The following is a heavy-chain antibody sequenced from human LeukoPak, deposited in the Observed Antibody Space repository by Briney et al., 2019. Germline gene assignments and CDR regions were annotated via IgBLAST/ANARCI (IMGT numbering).Heavy chain of an antibody. J-gene: IGHJ4*02. CDR2: IYYSGST. Sequence: SETLSLTCTVSGGSISSYYWSWIRQPPGKGLEWIGYIYYSGSTNYNPSLKSRVTISVDTSKNQFSLKLSSVTAADTAVYYCARGGEVVVVAAFDYWGQGTLVTVSS. CDR1: GGSISSYY. CDR3: ARGGEVVVVAAFDY. D-gene: IGHD2-15*01. V-gene: IGHV4-59*01.